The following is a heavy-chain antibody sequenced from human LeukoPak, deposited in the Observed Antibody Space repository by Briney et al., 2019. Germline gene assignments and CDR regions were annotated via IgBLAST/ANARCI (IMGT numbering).Heavy chain of an antibody. CDR3: ARGWELPGLNWFDP. Sequence: GGSLRLSCAASGFTFSSYNMNGVRQAPGKGLEWVSYISSSSSTIYYADSVKGRFTISRDNAKNSLYLQMNSLRAEDTAVYYCARGWELPGLNWFDPWGQGTLVTVSS. CDR2: ISSSSSTI. CDR1: GFTFSSYN. D-gene: IGHD1-26*01. J-gene: IGHJ5*02. V-gene: IGHV3-48*04.